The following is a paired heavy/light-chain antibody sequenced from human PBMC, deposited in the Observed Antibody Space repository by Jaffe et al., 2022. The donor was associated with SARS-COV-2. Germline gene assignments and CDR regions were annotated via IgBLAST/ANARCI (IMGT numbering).Heavy chain of an antibody. D-gene: IGHD6-13*01. J-gene: IGHJ4*02. CDR1: GGSISSSGYY. Sequence: VQLQESGPGLVKPSQTLSLTCTVSGGSISSSGYYWSWIRQHPGEGLEWIGYIHYSGSTYYNPSLRSRVSISADTSKNQFSLNLSSVTAADTAVYYCARLVDGVPAAGHWGQGTLVTVSS. V-gene: IGHV4-31*03. CDR2: IHYSGST. CDR3: ARLVDGVPAAGH.
Light chain of an antibody. J-gene: IGLJ2*01. Sequence: HSALTQPPSASGSPGQSVTISCTGTSSDVGGYNYVSWYQQHPGKAPKLMVYDVIKRPSGVPDRFSGSKSGNTASLTVSGLQAEDEADYYCSSYAGGNTLVFGGGTTLTVL. CDR2: DVI. V-gene: IGLV2-8*01. CDR1: SSDVGGYNY. CDR3: SSYAGGNTLV.